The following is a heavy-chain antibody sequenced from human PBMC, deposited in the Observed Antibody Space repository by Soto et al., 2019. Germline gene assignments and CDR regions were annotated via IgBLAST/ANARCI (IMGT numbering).Heavy chain of an antibody. J-gene: IGHJ3*02. D-gene: IGHD6-13*01. CDR2: ISFDGNNK. V-gene: IGHV3-30*18. CDR3: AKDRTGSWDAFDI. Sequence: QVQLVESGGGVVQPGRSLRLSCAASGFSFSRYGMHWVRQAPGKGLEWVAVISFDGNNKYYADSVKGRFTISRDNSKNTLYLQINSLRAEDTAVYYCAKDRTGSWDAFDIWGQGTMVTVSS. CDR1: GFSFSRYG.